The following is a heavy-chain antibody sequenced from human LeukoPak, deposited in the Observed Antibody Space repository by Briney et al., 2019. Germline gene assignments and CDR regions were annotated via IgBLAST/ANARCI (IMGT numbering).Heavy chain of an antibody. V-gene: IGHV4-59*01. Sequence: SETLSLTCTVSGASISDYNLSWIRQPPGKGLEWIGYISDSGSTNYNPSLKRRVTISADTSKNQFSLKLSSVTAADTALYYCARLHPGDDWGQGTLVIVSS. J-gene: IGHJ4*02. CDR1: GASISDYN. CDR2: ISDSGST. CDR3: ARLHPGDD.